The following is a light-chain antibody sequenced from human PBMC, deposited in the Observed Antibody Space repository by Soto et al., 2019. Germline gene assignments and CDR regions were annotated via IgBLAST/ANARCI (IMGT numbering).Light chain of an antibody. J-gene: IGLJ3*02. CDR3: LLFMGGGISV. CDR2: NTN. V-gene: IGLV8-61*01. Sequence: QTVVTQESSFSVSPGGTVTLTCGLSSGSVSTSFYPGWYQQTPGQAPRTLIYNTNTRSSGVPDRFSGSILGNKAALTITGAQADDEADYYCLLFMGGGISVFGGGTKLT. CDR1: SGSVSTSFY.